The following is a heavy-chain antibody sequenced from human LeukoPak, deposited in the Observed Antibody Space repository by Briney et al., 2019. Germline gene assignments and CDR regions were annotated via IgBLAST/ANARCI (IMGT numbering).Heavy chain of an antibody. Sequence: GGSLRLSCAASGFTFSSYAMSWVRQAPGKGLEWVSAISGSGGSTYYADSVKGRFTISRDNSKNTLYLQMNSLRAEDTAVYYCARDTASSWWYFDLWGRGTLVTVSS. D-gene: IGHD5-18*01. CDR2: ISGSGGST. J-gene: IGHJ2*01. CDR3: ARDTASSWWYFDL. CDR1: GFTFSSYA. V-gene: IGHV3-23*01.